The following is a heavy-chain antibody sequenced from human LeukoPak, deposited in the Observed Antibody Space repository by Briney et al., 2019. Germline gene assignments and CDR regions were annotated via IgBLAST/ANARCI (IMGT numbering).Heavy chain of an antibody. CDR2: IWYDGTNR. CDR3: ARDQDRAFDI. Sequence: GGSLRLSCTTSGFTFSTYGMHWVRQAPGKGLEWVAVIWYDGTNRYYADSVKGRFTVSRDNSKNTLYLQMNSMRAEDTAVYYCARDQDRAFDIWGQGTMVTVSS. V-gene: IGHV3-33*01. CDR1: GFTFSTYG. J-gene: IGHJ3*02.